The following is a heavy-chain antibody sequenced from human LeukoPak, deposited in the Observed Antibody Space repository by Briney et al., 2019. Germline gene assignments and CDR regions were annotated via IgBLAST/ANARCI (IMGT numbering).Heavy chain of an antibody. CDR3: ARDPMVRGSDWFDP. CDR2: INPKSGGT. D-gene: IGHD3-10*01. J-gene: IGHJ5*02. Sequence: ASVNVSCKASGYSFTGYYMHWVRQAPGQGLELMGWINPKSGGTNYAQKFQGRVTMTRDTSISTAYMELSRLRSDDTAVYYCARDPMVRGSDWFDPWGQGTLVTVSS. CDR1: GYSFTGYY. V-gene: IGHV1-2*02.